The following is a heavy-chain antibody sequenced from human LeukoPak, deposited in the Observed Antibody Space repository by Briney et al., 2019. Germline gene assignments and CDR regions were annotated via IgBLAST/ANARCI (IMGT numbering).Heavy chain of an antibody. Sequence: RPGGSLRLSCAASGFTFSSYAVSWVRQAPGKGLEWVSSISGSGGSTYYADSVKGRFTISRDNSKNTLYLQMNSLRAEDTAVYYCAILDFVIVPAALHNWGQGTLVTVSS. CDR2: ISGSGGST. CDR1: GFTFSSYA. CDR3: AILDFVIVPAALHN. J-gene: IGHJ4*02. D-gene: IGHD2-2*01. V-gene: IGHV3-23*01.